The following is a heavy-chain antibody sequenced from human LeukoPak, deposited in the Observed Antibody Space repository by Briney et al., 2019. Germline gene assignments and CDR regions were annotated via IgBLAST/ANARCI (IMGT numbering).Heavy chain of an antibody. CDR2: IKSKTDGGTT. V-gene: IGHV3-15*01. Sequence: GGSLRLSCAASGFTFSNAWMSWVRQAPGKGLEWVGRIKSKTDGGTTDYAAPVKGRFTTSRDDSKNTLYLQMNSLKTEDTAVYYCTTDHPYYDYVWGSYRLDYWGQGTLVTVSS. J-gene: IGHJ4*02. CDR3: TTDHPYYDYVWGSYRLDY. D-gene: IGHD3-16*02. CDR1: GFTFSNAW.